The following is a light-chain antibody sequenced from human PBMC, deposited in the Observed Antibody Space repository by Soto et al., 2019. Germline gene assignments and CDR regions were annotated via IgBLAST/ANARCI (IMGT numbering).Light chain of an antibody. Sequence: IVLTQSPGTLSLSPGERATLSCRASQSVSSNYLAWYQQKPGQTPRLLIYGASSRATGIPDRFSGSGSGTDFTLSISRLEPEDFAVYYCLQYDTLPGTVGQGTKVEIK. CDR1: QSVSSNY. CDR3: LQYDTLPGT. J-gene: IGKJ1*01. CDR2: GAS. V-gene: IGKV3-20*01.